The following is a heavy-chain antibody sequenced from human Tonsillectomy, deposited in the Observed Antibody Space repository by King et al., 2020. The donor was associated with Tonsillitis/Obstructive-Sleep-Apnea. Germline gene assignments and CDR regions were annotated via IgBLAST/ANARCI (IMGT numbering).Heavy chain of an antibody. CDR2: IYYSGST. D-gene: IGHD6-19*01. V-gene: IGHV4-59*01. CDR3: ARDGGLAVTGSI. Sequence: VQLQESGPGLVKPSETLSLTCTVSGDSISSYYWSWIRQPPGKGLEWIGYIYYSGSTNYNPSLKSRVPISIDTTKNQFSLRLTSVSAADTAVYYFARDGGLAVTGSIWGQGTLVTVSS. J-gene: IGHJ4*02. CDR1: GDSISSYY.